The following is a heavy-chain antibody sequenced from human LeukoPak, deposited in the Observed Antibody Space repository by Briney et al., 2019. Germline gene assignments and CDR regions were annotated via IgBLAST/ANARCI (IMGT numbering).Heavy chain of an antibody. D-gene: IGHD2-15*01. CDR2: TNPSGGST. J-gene: IGHJ4*02. CDR1: GYTFTTYY. V-gene: IGHV1-46*01. Sequence: ASVKVSCKASGYTFTTYYMHWVRQAPGQGLEWMGVTNPSGGSTNYAQKFQGRVTVTRDTSTSTVYMELNSLRSEDTAVYYCMRGGSASAGGYWGQGTLVTVSS. CDR3: MRGGSASAGGY.